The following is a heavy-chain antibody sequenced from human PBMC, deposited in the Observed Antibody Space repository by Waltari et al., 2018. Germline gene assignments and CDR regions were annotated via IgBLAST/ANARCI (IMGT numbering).Heavy chain of an antibody. D-gene: IGHD2-15*01. Sequence: QVQLQQWGAGLLKPSETLSLTCAVYGGSFSGYYWSWIRQPPGKGLEWIGEINHSGSTNGNPSLKSRVTISGDTAKNQFSLKLSAVTAADTAVYYCARMAVVVVVAATPLRDAFDIWGQGTMVTVSS. CDR1: GGSFSGYY. CDR3: ARMAVVVVVAATPLRDAFDI. J-gene: IGHJ3*02. V-gene: IGHV4-34*01. CDR2: INHSGST.